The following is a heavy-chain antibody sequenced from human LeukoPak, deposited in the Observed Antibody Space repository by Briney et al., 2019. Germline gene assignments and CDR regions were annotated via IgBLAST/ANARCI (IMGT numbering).Heavy chain of an antibody. CDR2: IYYSGST. J-gene: IGHJ4*02. Sequence: SETLSLTCTVSGGSVSSGSYYWSWIRQPPGKGLEWIGYIYYSGSTNYDPSLKSRVTISVDTSKNQFSLKLNSVTAADTAVYYCARGGVVVAATPFDYWGQGTLVTVSS. V-gene: IGHV4-61*01. CDR3: ARGGVVVAATPFDY. D-gene: IGHD2-15*01. CDR1: GGSVSSGSYY.